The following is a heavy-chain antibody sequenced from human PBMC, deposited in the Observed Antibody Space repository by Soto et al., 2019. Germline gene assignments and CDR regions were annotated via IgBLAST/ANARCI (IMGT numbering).Heavy chain of an antibody. CDR2: IYSDAST. V-gene: IGHV3-66*01. CDR1: GFTVSDIY. CDR3: ARGSNHFDY. J-gene: IGHJ4*02. Sequence: GSLRLSCAGSGFTVSDIYMSWVRQALGKGLEWVSLIYSDASTYYADSVKDRFTISRDNSKNTLFLQMNSLRAEDTAVYYCARGSNHFDYWGQGTLVTVSS. D-gene: IGHD4-4*01.